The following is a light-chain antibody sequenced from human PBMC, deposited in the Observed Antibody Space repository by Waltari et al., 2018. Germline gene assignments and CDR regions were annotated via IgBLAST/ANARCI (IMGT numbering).Light chain of an antibody. CDR2: GVS. V-gene: IGLV2-23*02. CDR3: CSYAGGSAFV. Sequence: QSALTQPASVSGSPGQSITLPCTGTSSDVGSYTLFSWYQHRPGKAPKLIIYGVSKRPSGVSNRFSGSKSGNTASLTISGLRTEDEADYYCCSYAGGSAFVFGTGTKITVL. J-gene: IGLJ1*01. CDR1: SSDVGSYTL.